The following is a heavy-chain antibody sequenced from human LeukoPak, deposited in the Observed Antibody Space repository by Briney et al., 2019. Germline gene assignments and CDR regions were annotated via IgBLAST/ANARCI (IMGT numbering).Heavy chain of an antibody. CDR2: IYYSGST. D-gene: IGHD2-15*01. CDR1: GGSISSYY. V-gene: IGHV4-59*01. Sequence: SGTLSLTCTVSGGSISSYYWSWIRQPPGKGLEWIGYIYYSGSTNYNPSLKSRVTISVDTSKNQFSLKLSSVTAADTAVYYCATTSLYCSGGSCYSYYFDYWGQGTLVTVSS. CDR3: ATTSLYCSGGSCYSYYFDY. J-gene: IGHJ4*02.